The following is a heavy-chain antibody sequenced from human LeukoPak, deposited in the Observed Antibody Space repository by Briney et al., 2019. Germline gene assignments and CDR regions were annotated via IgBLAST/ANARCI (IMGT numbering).Heavy chain of an antibody. CDR3: ARRVSSSGFDAFDV. D-gene: IGHD5-12*01. J-gene: IGHJ3*01. CDR1: GYSISSGYF. V-gene: IGHV4-38-2*02. CDR2: IYHGGST. Sequence: PSETLSLTCTVSGYSISSGYFWGWIRQPPGKGLEWIGSIYHGGSTFYNPSLKSRVTISEDTSKNQFSLRLTSVTAADTAMYYCARRVSSSGFDAFDVWGQGTMVTVSS.